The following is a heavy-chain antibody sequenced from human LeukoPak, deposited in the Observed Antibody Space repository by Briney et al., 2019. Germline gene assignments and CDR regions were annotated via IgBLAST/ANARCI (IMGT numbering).Heavy chain of an antibody. CDR3: ASGRGYYYDSSGDLEN. CDR1: GGSISSSSYY. D-gene: IGHD3-22*01. Sequence: SETLPLTCTVSGGSISSSSYYWGRIRQPPGKGLVWFGSIYYSGSTYYNPSLKSRVTISVDTSKNQFSLKLSSVTAADTAVYYCASGRGYYYDSSGDLENWGQGTLVTVSS. J-gene: IGHJ4*02. V-gene: IGHV4-39*01. CDR2: IYYSGST.